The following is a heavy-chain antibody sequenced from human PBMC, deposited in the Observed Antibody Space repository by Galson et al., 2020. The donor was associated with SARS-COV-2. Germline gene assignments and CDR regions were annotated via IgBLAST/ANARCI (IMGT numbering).Heavy chain of an antibody. J-gene: IGHJ3*02. D-gene: IGHD6-19*01. CDR2: IYPGDSDT. CDR1: GYSFTSYW. Sequence: GESLKISCKGSGYSFTSYWIGWVRQMPGKGLEWMATIYPGDSDTRYSPSFQGQVTISADKSISTAYLQRSSLKASDTAMYYCARRPVAQWLVLMDAFDSGGQGTMVTVAA. V-gene: IGHV5-51*01. CDR3: ARRPVAQWLVLMDAFDS.